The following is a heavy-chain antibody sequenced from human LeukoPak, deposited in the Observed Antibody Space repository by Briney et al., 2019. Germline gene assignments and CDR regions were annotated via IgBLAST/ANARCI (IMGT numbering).Heavy chain of an antibody. CDR3: ARRNLYYDILTGADAFDI. Sequence: SETLSLTCTVSGGSISSSTYYWGWIRQPPGKGLEWIGNIYYSGSTYYNPSLKSRVTISVDTSKNQFSLKLSSVTAADTALYYCARRNLYYDILTGADAFDIWGQGTMVTVSS. D-gene: IGHD3-9*01. J-gene: IGHJ3*02. CDR2: IYYSGST. V-gene: IGHV4-39*01. CDR1: GGSISSSTYY.